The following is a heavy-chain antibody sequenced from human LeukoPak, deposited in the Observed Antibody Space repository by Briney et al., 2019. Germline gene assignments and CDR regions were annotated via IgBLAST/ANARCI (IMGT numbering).Heavy chain of an antibody. Sequence: GGSLRLSCSASGFTFNTYPMHWVRQSPGKGLEWVAVTSHDESYKFYAESVKGRFTISRDNSNNTLYLQMNTLGPEDTSVYYCARDRLFYFHSPDYRAGYFYAMDVWGQGTTVTVSS. J-gene: IGHJ6*02. CDR1: GFTFNTYP. CDR2: TSHDESYK. CDR3: ARDRLFYFHSPDYRAGYFYAMDV. V-gene: IGHV3-30-3*01. D-gene: IGHD3-22*01.